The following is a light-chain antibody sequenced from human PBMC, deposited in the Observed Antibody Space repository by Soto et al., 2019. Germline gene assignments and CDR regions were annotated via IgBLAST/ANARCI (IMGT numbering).Light chain of an antibody. Sequence: DIQMTQSPSSLSASVGDRVTITCQASQDITKYLSWYQQKPGTAPKVLISDASNLQSGVPSRFSGSGSGTDFTFTISRLQPEDVATYYCQQYDKFPLTFGGGTKVDIK. CDR2: DAS. CDR1: QDITKY. CDR3: QQYDKFPLT. J-gene: IGKJ4*01. V-gene: IGKV1-33*01.